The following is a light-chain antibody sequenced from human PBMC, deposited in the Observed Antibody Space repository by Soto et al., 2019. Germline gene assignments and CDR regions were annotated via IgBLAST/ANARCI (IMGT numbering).Light chain of an antibody. J-gene: IGKJ2*02. V-gene: IGKV1-39*01. CDR1: QSISTY. CDR3: QQRYSTPRT. Sequence: DIQMTQSPSSLSASVEDRVTITCRASQSISTYLNWYQQKVGKAPKLLIYAASSLQRGVPSRFSGSGSGTDFTLTISSLQPEDFATYYCQQRYSTPRTFGQGTKLEIK. CDR2: AAS.